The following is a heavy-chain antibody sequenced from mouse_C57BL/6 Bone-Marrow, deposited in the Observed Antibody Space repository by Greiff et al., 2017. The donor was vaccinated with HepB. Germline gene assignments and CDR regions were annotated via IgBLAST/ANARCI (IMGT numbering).Heavy chain of an antibody. CDR2: INPSSGYT. V-gene: IGHV1-7*01. CDR3: ARSGSGYVGY. Sequence: QVQLKQSGAELAKPGASVKLSCKASGYTFTSYWMHWVKQRPGQGLEWIGYINPSSGYTKYNQKFKDKATVTADKSSSTAYMQLSSLTYEDSAVYYCARSGSGYVGYWGQGTTLTVSS. CDR1: GYTFTSYW. D-gene: IGHD3-2*02. J-gene: IGHJ2*01.